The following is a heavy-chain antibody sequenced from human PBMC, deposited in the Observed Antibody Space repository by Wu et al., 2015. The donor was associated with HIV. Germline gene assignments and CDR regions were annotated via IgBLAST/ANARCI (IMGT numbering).Heavy chain of an antibody. CDR3: ARDTASSYFWSWLSGAPHVRGGQGNP. Sequence: QVQLVQSGAEVKKPGASVKVSCKASGYTFTSYGISWVRQAPGQGLEWMGWISAKKGNTDYAQKLQGRVTMTTDTSTSTAYMELRSLRSDDTAVYYCARDTASSYFWSWLSGAPHVRGGQGNPWV. CDR2: ISAKKGNT. D-gene: IGHD3-3*01. CDR1: GYTFTSYG. J-gene: IGHJ5*02. V-gene: IGHV1-18*01.